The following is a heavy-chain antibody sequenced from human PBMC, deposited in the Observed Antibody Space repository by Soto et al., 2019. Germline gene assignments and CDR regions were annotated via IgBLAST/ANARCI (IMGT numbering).Heavy chain of an antibody. Sequence: QVQLVQSGGEVKRPGASVKVSCKTSGYTFCTYGITWVRQAPGQGLEWLGWISPYSDGTDYAQKLQGRVSMTTDTSTSTAYMELRSLRSDDTAVYYCARVVPGAETWFGPWGQGTLVTVSS. D-gene: IGHD1-26*01. CDR1: GYTFCTYG. V-gene: IGHV1-18*01. CDR3: ARVVPGAETWFGP. J-gene: IGHJ5*02. CDR2: ISPYSDGT.